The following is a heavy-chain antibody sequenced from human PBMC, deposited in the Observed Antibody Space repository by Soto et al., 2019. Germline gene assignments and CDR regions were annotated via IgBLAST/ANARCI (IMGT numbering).Heavy chain of an antibody. CDR1: GGSINSYY. Sequence: QVQLQESGPGLVKPSETLSLTCTVSGGSINSYYWTWIRRPPGKGLEWIGYIYYSGNTDYNPSLKSRVTISIDTCKNQFSLKLSSVTAADTAVYYCARGQQLYYYYNMDVWGQGTTVTVSS. V-gene: IGHV4-59*01. CDR2: IYYSGNT. D-gene: IGHD6-13*01. J-gene: IGHJ6*03. CDR3: ARGQQLYYYYNMDV.